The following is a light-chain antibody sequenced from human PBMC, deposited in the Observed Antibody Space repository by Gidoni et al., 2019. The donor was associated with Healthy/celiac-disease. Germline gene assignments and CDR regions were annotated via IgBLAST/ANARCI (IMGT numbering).Light chain of an antibody. CDR3: QQYDNLPLT. CDR2: YAS. J-gene: IGKJ4*01. Sequence: DIQLTQSTYSLSASVGDRVTITCQASQDMSTHLHWYQQKPGKAPKLLIYYASHFETGGPSSFSGCGSGTDFTFTSSSLQPVEIPTYHRQQYDNLPLTFGGGTKVEIK. CDR1: QDMSTH. V-gene: IGKV1-33*01.